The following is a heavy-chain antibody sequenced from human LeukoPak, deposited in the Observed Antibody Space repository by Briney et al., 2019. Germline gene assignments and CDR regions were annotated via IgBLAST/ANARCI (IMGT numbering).Heavy chain of an antibody. D-gene: IGHD1-1*01. V-gene: IGHV4-4*07. CDR2: IYTSGST. CDR1: GGSISSYY. J-gene: IGHJ6*03. CDR3: ARGPQNAFDYYYYMDV. Sequence: SETLSLTCTVSGGSISSYYWSWIRQPAGKGLEWIGRIYTSGSTNYNPSLKSRVTMSVDTSRNQFSLKLSSVTAADTAVYYCARGPQNAFDYYYYMDVWGKGTTVTISS.